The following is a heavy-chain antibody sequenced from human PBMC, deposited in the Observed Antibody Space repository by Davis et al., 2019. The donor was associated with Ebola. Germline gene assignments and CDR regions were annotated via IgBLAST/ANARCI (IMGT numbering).Heavy chain of an antibody. Sequence: ASVKVSCKVSGYTLTELSIHWVRQAPGKGLEWMGGFDPEDGETIYAQKFQGRVTMTEDTSTDTAYMELSSLRSEDTAVYYCATGNYYDSSGYYYAYFDYWGQGTLVTVSS. V-gene: IGHV1-24*01. CDR1: GYTLTELS. J-gene: IGHJ4*02. CDR2: FDPEDGET. D-gene: IGHD3-22*01. CDR3: ATGNYYDSSGYYYAYFDY.